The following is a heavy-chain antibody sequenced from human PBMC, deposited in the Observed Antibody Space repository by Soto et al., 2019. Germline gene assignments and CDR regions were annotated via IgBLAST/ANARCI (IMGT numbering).Heavy chain of an antibody. CDR1: GYSFTSYW. CDR3: ARPEIPTRSNDYDYPFDL. Sequence: GESLKISCKGSGYSFTSYWISWVRQMPGKGLEWMGRIDPSDSYTNYSPSFQGHVTISVDKSTSTAYLQWNSLKTSDTAIYYCARPEIPTRSNDYDYPFDLWGQGTLVTVSS. CDR2: IDPSDSYT. V-gene: IGHV5-10-1*01. D-gene: IGHD3-22*01. J-gene: IGHJ5*02.